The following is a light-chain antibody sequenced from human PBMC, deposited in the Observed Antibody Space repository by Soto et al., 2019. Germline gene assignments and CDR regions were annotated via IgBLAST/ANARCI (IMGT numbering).Light chain of an antibody. CDR1: QSVSSY. CDR2: GAS. V-gene: IGKV3-20*01. J-gene: IGKJ1*01. CDR3: QQYGTSPAT. Sequence: EIVLTQSTGTLSLSPGERATLSCGASQSVSSYLAWYQQRPAQAPRLLIHGASTRATGITDRFSGSVSGTDFTLIISGLEPEDFAVYYCQQYGTSPATFGQGTMVDVK.